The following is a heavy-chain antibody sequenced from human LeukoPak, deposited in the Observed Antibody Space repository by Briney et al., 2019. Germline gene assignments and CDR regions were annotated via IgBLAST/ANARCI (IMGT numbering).Heavy chain of an antibody. J-gene: IGHJ5*02. V-gene: IGHV1-69*10. Sequence: ASVKLSCKASGGTFSSYAISWVRQAPGQGLEWMGRIIPIFDIANYAQKVQGRFTITADKSTSTAYMELSSLRSDDTAVYYCARDFEIAGPEEIGYWFDPWGQGTLVTVSS. CDR2: IIPIFDIA. CDR1: GGTFSSYA. D-gene: IGHD6-13*01. CDR3: ARDFEIAGPEEIGYWFDP.